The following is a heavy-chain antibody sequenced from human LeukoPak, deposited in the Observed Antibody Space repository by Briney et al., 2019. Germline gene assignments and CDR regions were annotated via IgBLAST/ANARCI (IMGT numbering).Heavy chain of an antibody. J-gene: IGHJ6*03. V-gene: IGHV7-4-1*02. CDR3: ARESGPLSGYAKGYYYYYYMDV. CDR1: GYTFTSYA. D-gene: IGHD5-12*01. CDR2: INTNTGNP. Sequence: ASVKVSCKASGYTFTSYAMNWVRQAPGQGLEWMGWINTNTGNPTYAQGFTGRFVFSLDTSVSTAYLQISSLKAEDTAVYYCARESGPLSGYAKGYYYYYYMDVWGKGTTVTVSS.